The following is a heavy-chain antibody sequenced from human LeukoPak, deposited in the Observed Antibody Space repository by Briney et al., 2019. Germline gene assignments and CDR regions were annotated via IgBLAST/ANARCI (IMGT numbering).Heavy chain of an antibody. CDR2: IYFGDFDT. J-gene: IGHJ4*02. Sequence: GESLKISCKGYGYSFTSYWIGWVRQVPVKGMEWMGIIYFGDFDTRYSPSFQCQVTSSADKSIITAYLQWSSLKASDAAMYYCARLLDFGVVIQYWGQGTLVTVSS. CDR3: ARLLDFGVVIQY. D-gene: IGHD3-3*01. V-gene: IGHV5-51*01. CDR1: GYSFTSYW.